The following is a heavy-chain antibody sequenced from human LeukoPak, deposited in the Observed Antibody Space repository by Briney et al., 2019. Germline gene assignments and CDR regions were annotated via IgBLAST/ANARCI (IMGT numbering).Heavy chain of an antibody. CDR3: ARDDYDYVWGSYRYFDY. D-gene: IGHD3-16*02. CDR2: ISSSSSSTI. V-gene: IGHV3-48*01. J-gene: IGHJ4*02. Sequence: SGGSLRLSCAASGFTFSSYSMNWVRQAPGKGLEWVSYISSSSSSTIYYADSVKGRFTISRDNAKNSLYLQMNSLRAEDTAVYYCARDDYDYVWGSYRYFDYWGQGTLVTVSS. CDR1: GFTFSSYS.